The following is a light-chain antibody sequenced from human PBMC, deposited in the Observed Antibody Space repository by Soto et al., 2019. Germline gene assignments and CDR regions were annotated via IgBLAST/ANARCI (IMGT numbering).Light chain of an antibody. V-gene: IGLV2-14*01. CDR1: SSDVGGYNY. J-gene: IGLJ1*01. Sequence: QSVLTQPASVSGSPGQSIIISCTGTSSDVGGYNYVSWYQQHPGKAPKLMIYDVSNRPSGVSNRFSGSKSGNTASLTISGLQAEDEADYYCSSYTSSSPFYVFGTGTKVTVL. CDR3: SSYTSSSPFYV. CDR2: DVS.